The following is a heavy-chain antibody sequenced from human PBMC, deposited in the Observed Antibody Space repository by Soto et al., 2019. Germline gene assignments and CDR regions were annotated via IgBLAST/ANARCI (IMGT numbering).Heavy chain of an antibody. J-gene: IGHJ1*01. CDR2: IYNSGKT. D-gene: IGHD3-16*01. Sequence: QLQLQESGPGLVKPSETVSLTCTVSGDSISSSSLYWGWIRQSPGKGLEWIGSIYNSGKTYYSPSIESRVTLSVDTSKNQFSLKLSSVTAADTAVYYCARHGSNSESYAEYFQYWGQGTLVAVSS. V-gene: IGHV4-39*01. CDR1: GDSISSSSLY. CDR3: ARHGSNSESYAEYFQY.